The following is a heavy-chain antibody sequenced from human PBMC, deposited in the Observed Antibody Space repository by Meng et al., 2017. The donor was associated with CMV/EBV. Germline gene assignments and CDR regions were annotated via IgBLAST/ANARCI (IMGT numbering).Heavy chain of an antibody. V-gene: IGHV4-34*01. J-gene: IGHJ5*02. CDR1: GGSFSNYY. CDR3: ARGVGGWFDP. CDR2: IHPSGST. Sequence: QVQLQQWGAGLLKPSETLSLTCGVYGGSFSNYYWSWIRQSPGKGLEWIGEIHPSGSTYYNPSLKSRVTISVDTSKNQFSLKLSSVTAADTAVYYCARGVGGWFDPWGQGTLVTVSS. D-gene: IGHD1-26*01.